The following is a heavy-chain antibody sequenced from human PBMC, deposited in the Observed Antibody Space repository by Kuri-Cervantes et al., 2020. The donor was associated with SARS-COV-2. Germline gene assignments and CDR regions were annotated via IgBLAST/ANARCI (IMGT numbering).Heavy chain of an antibody. D-gene: IGHD1-26*01. Sequence: SETLSLTCTVSGGSISSGSYYWGWIRQPPGKGLEWIGSIYYSGSTYYNPSLKSRVTISVDTSKNQFSLKLSSVTAADTAVYYCARSGSYPYYYYYMDVWGKGTTVTVSS. CDR1: GGSISSGSYY. CDR2: IYYSGST. CDR3: ARSGSYPYYYYYMDV. V-gene: IGHV4-39*07. J-gene: IGHJ6*03.